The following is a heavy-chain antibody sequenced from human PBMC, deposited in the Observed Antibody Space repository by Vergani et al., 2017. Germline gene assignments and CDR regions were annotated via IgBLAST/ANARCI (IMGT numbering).Heavy chain of an antibody. CDR3: ARGKKLLWFGEFPYYYYGMDV. Sequence: QVQLQQWGAGLLKPSETLSLTCAVYGGSFSGYYWSWIRQPPGKGLEWIGEINHSGSTNYNPSLKSRVTISVDTSKNQFPLKLSSVTAADTAVYYCARGKKLLWFGEFPYYYYGMDVWGQGTTVTVSS. V-gene: IGHV4-34*01. CDR1: GGSFSGYY. CDR2: INHSGST. D-gene: IGHD3-10*01. J-gene: IGHJ6*02.